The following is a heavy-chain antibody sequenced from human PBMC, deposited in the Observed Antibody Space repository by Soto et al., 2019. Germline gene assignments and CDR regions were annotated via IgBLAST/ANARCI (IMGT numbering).Heavy chain of an antibody. J-gene: IGHJ6*02. CDR1: GGSISSGDYY. CDR2: IYYSGST. CDR3: ARGFDYGDYAGPNYYYYYGMDV. V-gene: IGHV4-30-4*01. D-gene: IGHD4-17*01. Sequence: SETLSLTCTVSGGSISSGDYYWSWIRQPPGKGLEWIGYIYYSGSTYYNPSLKSRVTISVDTSKNQFSLKLSSVTAADTAVYYCARGFDYGDYAGPNYYYYYGMDVWGQGTTVTVSS.